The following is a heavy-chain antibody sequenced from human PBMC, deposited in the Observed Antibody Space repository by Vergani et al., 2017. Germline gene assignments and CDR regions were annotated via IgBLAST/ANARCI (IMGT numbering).Heavy chain of an antibody. J-gene: IGHJ4*02. CDR3: ARHRRDGYNYYLDY. Sequence: EVQLLESGGGLVQPGGSLRLSCAASGFTVSSNYMSWVRQAPGKGLEWVSVIYSGGSTYYADSVKGRFTISRDNSKNTLYLQMNSLRAEDTAVYYCARHRRDGYNYYLDYWGQGTLVTVSS. V-gene: IGHV3-53*01. CDR1: GFTVSSNY. D-gene: IGHD5-24*01. CDR2: IYSGGST.